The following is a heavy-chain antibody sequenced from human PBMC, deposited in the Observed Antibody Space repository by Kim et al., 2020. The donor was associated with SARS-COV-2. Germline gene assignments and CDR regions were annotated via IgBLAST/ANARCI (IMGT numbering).Heavy chain of an antibody. D-gene: IGHD6-19*01. CDR2: MHYSGST. CDR3: ARHASSGWYGDY. Sequence: SETLSLTCTVSGGSISSSSYYWGWIRQPPGKGLEWIGTMHYSGSTYYNPSLKSRVTISGDTSKNQCALKRSSVTAAETAMYYCARHASSGWYGDYWGQGTLVTVSS. J-gene: IGHJ4*02. V-gene: IGHV4-39*01. CDR1: GGSISSSSYY.